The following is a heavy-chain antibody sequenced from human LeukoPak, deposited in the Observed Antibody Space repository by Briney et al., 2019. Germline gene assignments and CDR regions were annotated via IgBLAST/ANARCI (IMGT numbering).Heavy chain of an antibody. D-gene: IGHD3-3*01. CDR3: ARRHRYYDFWSGYSLSNWFDP. CDR2: IYDSGST. Sequence: PSETLSLTCTVSGGSIRSSYYYWGWIRQPPGKGLEWIGSIYDSGSTYYNPSLKSRVTISVDTSKNQFSLKLNSVTAADTAVYYCARRHRYYDFWSGYSLSNWFDPWGQGTLVTVSS. J-gene: IGHJ5*02. V-gene: IGHV4-39*01. CDR1: GGSIRSSYYY.